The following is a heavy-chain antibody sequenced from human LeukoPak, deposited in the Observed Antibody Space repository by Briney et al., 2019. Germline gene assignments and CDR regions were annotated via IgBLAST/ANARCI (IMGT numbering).Heavy chain of an antibody. Sequence: GRSLRLSCAASGFTFRRFGMHWVRQAPGKGLEWVAVLSYDGSDKHYGGSVKGRFIISRDNSKNTLYLQMNSLRAEDTAIYFCAKSADEFGDYEEVGSLDYWGQGTLVTVSS. V-gene: IGHV3-30*18. CDR2: LSYDGSDK. CDR1: GFTFRRFG. CDR3: AKSADEFGDYEEVGSLDY. J-gene: IGHJ4*02. D-gene: IGHD4-17*01.